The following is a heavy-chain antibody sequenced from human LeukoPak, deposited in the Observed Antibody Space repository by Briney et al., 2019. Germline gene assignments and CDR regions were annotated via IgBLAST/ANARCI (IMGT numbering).Heavy chain of an antibody. V-gene: IGHV4-39*01. CDR3: ARCSSHYYDSSGYFEDAFDI. CDR1: GGSFSGYY. Sequence: SETLSLTCAVYGGSFSGYYWGWIRQPPGKGLEWIGSIYYSGSTYYNPSLKSRVTISVDTSKNQFSLKLSSVTAADTAVYYCARCSSHYYDSSGYFEDAFDIWGQGTMVTVSS. D-gene: IGHD3-22*01. J-gene: IGHJ3*02. CDR2: IYYSGST.